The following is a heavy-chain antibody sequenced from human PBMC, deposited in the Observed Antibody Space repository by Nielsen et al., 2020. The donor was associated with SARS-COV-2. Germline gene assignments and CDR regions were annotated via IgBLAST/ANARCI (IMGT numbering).Heavy chain of an antibody. V-gene: IGHV3-21*01. CDR2: ISSSSTYI. CDR3: ARELGGNGGYSY. CDR1: GFTFSSYA. J-gene: IGHJ4*02. Sequence: GESLKISCAASGFTFSSYAMHWVRQAPGKGLEWVSSISSSSTYIYYADSVKGRFTISRDNAKKSLYLQMNSLRAEDTAIYYCARELGGNGGYSYWGQGTPVTVSS. D-gene: IGHD2-15*01.